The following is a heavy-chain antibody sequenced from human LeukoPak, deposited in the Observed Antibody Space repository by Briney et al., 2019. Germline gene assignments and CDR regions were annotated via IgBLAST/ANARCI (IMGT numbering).Heavy chain of an antibody. D-gene: IGHD6-13*01. V-gene: IGHV1-69*06. Sequence: SVKVSCKASGGTFSSYAISWVRQAPGQGLEWMGGIIPIFGTANYAQKFQGRVTITADKSTSTAYMELSSLRSEDTAVYYCATVRGSSRKNRNYYYYYYMDVWGKGTTVTVSS. CDR3: ATVRGSSRKNRNYYYYYYMDV. J-gene: IGHJ6*03. CDR1: GGTFSSYA. CDR2: IIPIFGTA.